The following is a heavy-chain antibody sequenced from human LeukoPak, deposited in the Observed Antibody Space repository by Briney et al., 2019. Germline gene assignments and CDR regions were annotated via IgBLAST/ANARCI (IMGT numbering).Heavy chain of an antibody. CDR2: IKQDGSEK. CDR1: GFTFSSYW. Sequence: GGSLRLSCAASGFTFSSYWMSWVRQAPRKGLEWVANIKQDGSEKYYVDSVKGRFTISRDNAKNSLYLQMNSLRAEDTAVYYCARDRGGIVVVPAATHFDYWGQGTLVTVSS. D-gene: IGHD2-2*01. J-gene: IGHJ4*02. CDR3: ARDRGGIVVVPAATHFDY. V-gene: IGHV3-7*01.